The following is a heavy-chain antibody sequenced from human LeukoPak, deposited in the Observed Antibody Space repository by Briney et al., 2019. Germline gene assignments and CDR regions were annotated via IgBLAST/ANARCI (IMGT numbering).Heavy chain of an antibody. CDR2: IIPILGIG. CDR1: GGTFSSYA. V-gene: IGHV1-69*04. D-gene: IGHD4-17*01. J-gene: IGHJ4*02. Sequence: SVKVSCKASGGTFSSYAISWVRQAPGQGLEWMGRIIPILGIGNYAQKFQGRVTITADKSTSTAYMELSSLRSEDTAVYYCARASGTTTGPDYWGQGTLVTVSS. CDR3: ARASGTTTGPDY.